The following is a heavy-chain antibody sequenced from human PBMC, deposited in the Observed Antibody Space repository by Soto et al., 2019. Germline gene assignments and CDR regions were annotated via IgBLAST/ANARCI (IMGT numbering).Heavy chain of an antibody. J-gene: IGHJ6*02. CDR1: GFTLSRYE. CDR3: ANEVDVAFSSLQYGMDV. V-gene: IGHV3-30*14. D-gene: IGHD5-12*01. CDR2: ISYDGTYK. Sequence: PGGSLRLSCAASGFTLSRYEMNWVRQAPGKGLEWVAFISYDGTYKYYADSVRGRFTVYRDNSKSTLFLQMNSLKFEDTAVYVCANEVDVAFSSLQYGMDVWGQGTTVTAP.